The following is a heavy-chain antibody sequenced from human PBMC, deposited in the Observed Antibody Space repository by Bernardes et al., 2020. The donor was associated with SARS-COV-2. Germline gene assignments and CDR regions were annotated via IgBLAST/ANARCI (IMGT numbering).Heavy chain of an antibody. J-gene: IGHJ6*02. CDR1: GFTFSTYG. V-gene: IGHV3-30*18. Sequence: GGSLRLSCAASGFTFSTYGMHWVRQAPGKGLEWVAVISYDGSNKYYADSGKGRFTISRDNSKNTLYLQMNSLRGEDTAVYYCAKETPRYSSSSGGLDVWGQGTTVTVSS. CDR2: ISYDGSNK. CDR3: AKETPRYSSSSGGLDV. D-gene: IGHD6-6*01.